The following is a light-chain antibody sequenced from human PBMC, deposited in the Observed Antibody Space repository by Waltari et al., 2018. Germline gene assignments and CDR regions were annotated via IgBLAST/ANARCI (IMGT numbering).Light chain of an antibody. Sequence: QSALTQPASVSGSPGQSITISCPESSSDVGSHNFVLWYQQHPGKAPKVMIYEDNKRPAGLSNRFSGSKSGNTASLTISGLQADDEADYYCCSYAGGSPRWVFGGGTKLTVL. CDR1: SSDVGSHNF. J-gene: IGLJ3*02. V-gene: IGLV2-23*01. CDR3: CSYAGGSPRWV. CDR2: EDN.